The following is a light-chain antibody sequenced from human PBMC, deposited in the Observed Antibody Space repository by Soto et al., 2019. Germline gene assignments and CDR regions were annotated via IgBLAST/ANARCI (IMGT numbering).Light chain of an antibody. CDR2: NNN. V-gene: IGLV1-44*01. J-gene: IGLJ1*01. Sequence: QSVLTQPPSASGTPGQRVTISCSGGCSNIGTNAVNWYKQLSGTAPKLLIYNNNQRSSGVPDRFSGSKSGTSPSLAPSGPQCGEEDDDYVAAWDDRLNGYVFGTGTKGTGL. CDR1: CSNIGTNA. CDR3: AAWDDRLNGYV.